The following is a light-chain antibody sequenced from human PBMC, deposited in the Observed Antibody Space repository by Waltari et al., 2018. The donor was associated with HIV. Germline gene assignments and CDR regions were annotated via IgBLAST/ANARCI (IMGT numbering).Light chain of an antibody. J-gene: IGLJ3*02. CDR3: NSRDRAGHHVV. Sequence: SELTQDPPVPVALGQTVSITCQGDSLRTYYASWYLQKPGQAPVLVISPIHNRPSGIPDRFSGSSSGNTASLTIAGAQAEDEGDYYCNSRDRAGHHVVFGGGTKLTVL. CDR1: SLRTYY. CDR2: PIH. V-gene: IGLV3-19*01.